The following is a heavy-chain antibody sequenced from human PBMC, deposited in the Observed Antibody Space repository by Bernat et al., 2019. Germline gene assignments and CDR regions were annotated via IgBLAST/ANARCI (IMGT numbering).Heavy chain of an antibody. CDR2: ISYDGSNK. CDR1: GFTFSSYA. J-gene: IGHJ4*02. CDR3: AREVTRPRDFDY. D-gene: IGHD2-21*02. Sequence: QVQLVESGGGVVQPGRSLGLSCAASGFTFSSYAMHWVRQAPGKGLEWVAVISYDGSNKYYADSVKGRFTISRDNSKNTLYLQMNSLRAEDTAVYYCAREVTRPRDFDYWGQGTLVTVSS. V-gene: IGHV3-30*01.